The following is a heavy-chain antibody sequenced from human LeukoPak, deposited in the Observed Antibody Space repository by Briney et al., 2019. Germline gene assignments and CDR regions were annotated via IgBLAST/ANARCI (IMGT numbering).Heavy chain of an antibody. J-gene: IGHJ4*02. Sequence: GGSLRLSCAASGFTFSSYAMSWVRQAPGKGLEWVSAISGSGGSTYYADSVKGRFTISRDNSKNTLYLQMNSLRAEDTAVYYCARVVDYTNYVDYWGQGTLVTVSS. CDR3: ARVVDYTNYVDY. CDR1: GFTFSSYA. V-gene: IGHV3-23*01. D-gene: IGHD4-11*01. CDR2: ISGSGGST.